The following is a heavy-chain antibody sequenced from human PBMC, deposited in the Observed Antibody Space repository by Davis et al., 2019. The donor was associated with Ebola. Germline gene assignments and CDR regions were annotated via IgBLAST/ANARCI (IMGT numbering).Heavy chain of an antibody. CDR3: AKVYGDLVYYYYGMDV. Sequence: PGGSLRLSCVASGFAFNNYAMSWVRQAPGKGLEWVSGISANGESPNYADSVKGRFTVSRDNSKNTLYLQMNSLRAEDTAVYYCAKVYGDLVYYYYGMDVWGQGTTVTVSS. J-gene: IGHJ6*02. V-gene: IGHV3-23*01. D-gene: IGHD4-17*01. CDR1: GFAFNNYA. CDR2: ISANGESP.